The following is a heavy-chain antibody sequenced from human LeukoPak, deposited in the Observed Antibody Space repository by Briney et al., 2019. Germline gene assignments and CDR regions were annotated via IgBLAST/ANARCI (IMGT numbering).Heavy chain of an antibody. CDR1: GGSISSYY. V-gene: IGHV4-59*01. J-gene: IGHJ5*02. D-gene: IGHD3-10*01. Sequence: PSETLSLTCTVSGGSISSYYWSWIRQPPGKGLEWIGYIYYTGSTNYNPSLKSRVTISVDTSKNQFSLKQISVTAADTAIYYCARGEYFYGSGSYGGDWFDPWGQGTLVTVSS. CDR2: IYYTGST. CDR3: ARGEYFYGSGSYGGDWFDP.